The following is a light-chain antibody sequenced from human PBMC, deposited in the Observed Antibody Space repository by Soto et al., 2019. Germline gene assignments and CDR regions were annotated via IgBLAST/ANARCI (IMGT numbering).Light chain of an antibody. Sequence: QSALTQPASVSGSPGQSITISCTGTSSDVGSYNLVSWYQQHPGKAPKVMIYEVSKRPSGVPNRFFGSKSGNTASLTISGLQAEDEADYYCCSYAGSSTYVFGTGTKVTVL. CDR2: EVS. V-gene: IGLV2-23*02. J-gene: IGLJ1*01. CDR3: CSYAGSSTYV. CDR1: SSDVGSYNL.